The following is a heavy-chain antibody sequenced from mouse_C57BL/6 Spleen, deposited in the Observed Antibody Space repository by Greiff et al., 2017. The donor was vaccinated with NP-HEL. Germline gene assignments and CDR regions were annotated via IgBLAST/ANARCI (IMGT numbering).Heavy chain of an antibody. V-gene: IGHV1-20*01. D-gene: IGHD1-1*01. CDR2: INPYNGDT. Sequence: VQLKQSGPELVKPGDSVKISCKASGYSFTGYFMNWVMQSHGKSLEWIGRINPYNGDTFYNQKFKGKATLTVDKSSSTAHMELRSLTSEDSAVYYCARNYYGSSFDYWGQGTTLTVSS. CDR3: ARNYYGSSFDY. J-gene: IGHJ2*01. CDR1: GYSFTGYF.